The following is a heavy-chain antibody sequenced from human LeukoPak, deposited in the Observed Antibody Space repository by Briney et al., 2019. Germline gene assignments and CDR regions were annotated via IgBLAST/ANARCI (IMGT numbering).Heavy chain of an antibody. CDR2: IYYSGST. J-gene: IGHJ4*02. CDR3: ATHPLLDY. CDR1: GGSFSGYY. D-gene: IGHD3-16*02. V-gene: IGHV4-39*01. Sequence: ASETLSLTCAVYGGSFSGYYWGWIRQPPGKGLEWIGSIYYSGSTYYNPSLKSRVSISVDPSKSQFSLKLTSVTAADTAVYYCATHPLLDYWGQGSLVTVSS.